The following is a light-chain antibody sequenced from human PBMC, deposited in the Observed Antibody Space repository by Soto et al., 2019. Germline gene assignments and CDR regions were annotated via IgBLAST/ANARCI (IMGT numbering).Light chain of an antibody. J-gene: IGKJ1*01. Sequence: IQMTQSPSTLSASVGDTVTITCRASQSVSDSLAWYQVKPGEAPKLLIFDVSNLETGVPSRFSGSGSGTEFSLTIRGLQPDDFATYYCQQYDYYRTFGQGTKV. CDR3: QQYDYYRT. CDR1: QSVSDS. V-gene: IGKV1-5*01. CDR2: DVS.